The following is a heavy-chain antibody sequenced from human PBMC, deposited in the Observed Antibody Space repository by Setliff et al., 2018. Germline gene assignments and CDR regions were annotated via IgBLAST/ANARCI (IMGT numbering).Heavy chain of an antibody. CDR3: ATIDGRWAPPQYYFDS. CDR1: GGSISSGTYY. CDR2: IYYSGST. D-gene: IGHD1-26*01. J-gene: IGHJ4*02. Sequence: SETLSLTCTVSGGSISSGTYYWGWIRQPPGKGLEWIGYIYYSGSTYYNPSLKSRVTISLDTSKNQFSLELSSVTAADTAVYYCATIDGRWAPPQYYFDSWGLGTLVTVSS. V-gene: IGHV4-31*03.